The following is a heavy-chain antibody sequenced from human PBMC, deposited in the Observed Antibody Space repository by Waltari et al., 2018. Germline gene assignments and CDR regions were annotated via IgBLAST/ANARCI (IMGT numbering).Heavy chain of an antibody. CDR3: ARELGGSAAGTDH. CDR1: GFSLNRYG. J-gene: IGHJ1*01. D-gene: IGHD2-2*01. V-gene: IGHV3-48*01. CDR2: ISWSDDKT. Sequence: EVRLVQSGGDLVQPGGSLRLSCAVFGFSLNRYGMIWVRQTPERGLEWVSYISWSDDKTEYADSVRGRFTISRDIARNSVSLQMKNLKVEDTAMYYCARELGGSAAGTDHWGQGSMVFVSS.